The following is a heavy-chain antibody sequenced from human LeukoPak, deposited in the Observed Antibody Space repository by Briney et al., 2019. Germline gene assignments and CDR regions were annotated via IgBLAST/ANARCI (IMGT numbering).Heavy chain of an antibody. CDR2: ISASGSNI. V-gene: IGHV3-48*01. D-gene: IGHD2-15*01. CDR3: ARVKGSYFDY. Sequence: PGGSLRLSCAASGFPLSSDSINWFRQAPGRGLQWVAYISASGSNIYYVDSVKSRFTVSRDNPKSSLFLQMNSPRAEGTAVYYCARVKGSYFDYWGQGALVTVSS. J-gene: IGHJ4*02. CDR1: GFPLSSDS.